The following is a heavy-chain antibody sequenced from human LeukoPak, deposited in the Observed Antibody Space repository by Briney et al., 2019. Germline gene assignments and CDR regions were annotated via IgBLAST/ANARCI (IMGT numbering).Heavy chain of an antibody. V-gene: IGHV1-18*01. CDR3: ARELLCSGGSCYALYYGMDV. D-gene: IGHD2-15*01. CDR1: GYTFTSYG. J-gene: IGHJ6*02. Sequence: GASVKVSCKASGYTFTSYGISWVRQAPGQGLEWMGWISAYNGNTNYAQKLQGGVTMTTDTSTSTAYMELRSLRSDDTAVYYCARELLCSGGSCYALYYGMDVWGQGTTVTVSS. CDR2: ISAYNGNT.